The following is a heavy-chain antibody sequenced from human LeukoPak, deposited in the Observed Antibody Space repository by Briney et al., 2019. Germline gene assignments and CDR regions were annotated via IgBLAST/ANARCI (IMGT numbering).Heavy chain of an antibody. J-gene: IGHJ4*02. Sequence: SETLSLTCSASGASISSGNYFWNWVRQSPVKGLEWIGRISYSGTTHYNPSLKSRVTIFVDTSKNQFSLNLNSVTASDTAVYYCARSFDYWGQGTLVAVSS. CDR2: ISYSGTT. CDR1: GASISSGNYF. V-gene: IGHV4-39*01. CDR3: ARSFDY.